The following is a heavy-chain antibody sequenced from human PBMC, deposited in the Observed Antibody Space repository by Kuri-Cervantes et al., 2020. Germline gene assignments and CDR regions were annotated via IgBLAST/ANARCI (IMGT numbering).Heavy chain of an antibody. CDR3: ARMYYDILTGYYSGYYGMDV. Sequence: ASVKVSCKASGYTFTSYAMNWVRQAPGQGLEWMGWIDTNTGNPTYAQGFTGRFVFSLDTSVSTAYLQICSLKAEDTAVYYCARMYYDILTGYYSGYYGMDVWGQGTTVTVSS. CDR2: IDTNTGNP. CDR1: GYTFTSYA. V-gene: IGHV7-4-1*01. J-gene: IGHJ6*02. D-gene: IGHD3-9*01.